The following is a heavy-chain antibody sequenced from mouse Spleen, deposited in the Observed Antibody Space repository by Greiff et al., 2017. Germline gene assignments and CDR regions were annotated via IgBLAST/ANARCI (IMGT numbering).Heavy chain of an antibody. CDR1: GYSITSGYY. CDR2: ISYDGSN. V-gene: IGHV3-6*01. CDR3: ASPDY. J-gene: IGHJ2*01. Sequence: EVQRVESGPGLVKPSQSLSLTCSVTGYSITSGYYWNWIRQFPGNKLEWMGYISYDGSNNYNPSLKNRISITRDTSKNRFFLKLNSVTTEDTATYYCASPDYWGQGTTLTVSS.